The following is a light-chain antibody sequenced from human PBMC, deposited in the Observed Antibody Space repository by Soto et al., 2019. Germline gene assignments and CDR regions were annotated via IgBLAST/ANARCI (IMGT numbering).Light chain of an antibody. CDR1: QTISSTY. CDR3: HQYDGPHRT. CDR2: GIS. Sequence: EIVLTQSPGTLSLSPGEGASLSCRASQTISSTYLAWSQQKPGQAPRLLVFGISTRAAGIPDRFRGSGSGTDFTLTITRLEPEYLAVYFCHQYDGPHRTFGQGTKVDIK. V-gene: IGKV3-20*01. J-gene: IGKJ1*01.